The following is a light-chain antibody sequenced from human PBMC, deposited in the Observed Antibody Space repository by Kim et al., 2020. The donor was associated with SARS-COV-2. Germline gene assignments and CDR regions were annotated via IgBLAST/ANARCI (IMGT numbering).Light chain of an antibody. CDR2: GNT. Sequence: QSVTTACTRSSSNIGAGYAVHWYQPLPGTAPKLLIYGNTNRPSGVPDRFSGSKSGTSASLAITGLQAEDEADYYCQSYDSSLSGVVFGGGTQLTVL. CDR3: QSYDSSLSGVV. V-gene: IGLV1-40*01. CDR1: SSNIGAGYA. J-gene: IGLJ2*01.